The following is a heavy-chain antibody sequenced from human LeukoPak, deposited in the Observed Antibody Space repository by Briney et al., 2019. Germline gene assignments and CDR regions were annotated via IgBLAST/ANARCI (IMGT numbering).Heavy chain of an antibody. D-gene: IGHD4-11*01. CDR2: IYHSGST. V-gene: IGHV4-38-2*02. J-gene: IGHJ5*02. CDR1: CYFITSGYD. Sequence: PSETLPLTCTVSCYFITSGYDWGWIRQPPGKGLAWIGSIYHSGSTYYNPSLKSRVTISVDTSKNQFALRLNSVNSSDTAVFRCVTLTTMYSWSDHWGQRILVTVSS. CDR3: VTLTTMYSWSDH.